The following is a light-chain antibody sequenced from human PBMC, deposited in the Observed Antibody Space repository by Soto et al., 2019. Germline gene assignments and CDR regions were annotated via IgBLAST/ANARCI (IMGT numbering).Light chain of an antibody. CDR3: QQYNKWPRT. V-gene: IGKV3-15*01. J-gene: IGKJ1*01. CDR1: QTVRNN. Sequence: EFVLTQSPGTLSLSPGERATLSCMASQTVRNNYLAWYQQKPGQAPRLLIYGASTRATGIPARYSGSGSGTEFNFTISSLQSEDFAVYYCQQYNKWPRTFGQGTKVDIK. CDR2: GAS.